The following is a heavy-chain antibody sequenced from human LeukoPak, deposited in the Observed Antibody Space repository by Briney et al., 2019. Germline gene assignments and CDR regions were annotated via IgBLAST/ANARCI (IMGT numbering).Heavy chain of an antibody. V-gene: IGHV4-34*01. CDR1: GGSISGYY. Sequence: SETLSLTCTVSGGSISGYYWSWIRQPPGKGLEWIGEINHSGSTNYNPSLKSRVTISVDTSKNQFSLKLSSVTAADTAVYYCAREGSGPLAFDIWGQGTMVTVSS. D-gene: IGHD2-15*01. CDR2: INHSGST. CDR3: AREGSGPLAFDI. J-gene: IGHJ3*02.